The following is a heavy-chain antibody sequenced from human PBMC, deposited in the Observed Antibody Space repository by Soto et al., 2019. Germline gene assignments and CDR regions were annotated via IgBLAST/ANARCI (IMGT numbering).Heavy chain of an antibody. CDR1: GFTFDDYA. CDR3: ANEGTYDILTGYPIIAFDI. Sequence: GGSLRLSYTASGFTFDDYAMHWVRQAPGKGLEWVSGISGAGDYTYYADSVKGRFTISRDNSKNTLYLQMNSLRAEDTAVYFCANEGTYDILTGYPIIAFDIWGQGTMVTVSS. V-gene: IGHV3-23*01. J-gene: IGHJ3*02. CDR2: ISGAGDYT. D-gene: IGHD3-9*01.